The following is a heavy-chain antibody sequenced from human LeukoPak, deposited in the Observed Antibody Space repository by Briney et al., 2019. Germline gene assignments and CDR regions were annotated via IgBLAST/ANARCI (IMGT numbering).Heavy chain of an antibody. J-gene: IGHJ5*02. CDR1: GGSISSYY. CDR3: ARVEGDYGVNWFDP. Sequence: SETLSLTCTVSGGSISSYYWSWIRQPPGKGLEWIGYIYYSGSTNYNPSLKSRVTISVDTSKNQFSLKLSSVTAADTAVYYCARVEGDYGVNWFDPWGQGTLVTVSS. CDR2: IYYSGST. V-gene: IGHV4-59*01. D-gene: IGHD4-17*01.